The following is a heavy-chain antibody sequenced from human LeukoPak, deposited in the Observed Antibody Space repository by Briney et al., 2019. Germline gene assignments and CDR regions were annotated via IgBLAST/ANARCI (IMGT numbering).Heavy chain of an antibody. CDR1: GFSFSNYA. D-gene: IGHD3-10*01. Sequence: GGSLTLSCAASGFSFSNYAMHWVRQAPDKGLEWMVVISYDGNNKYYADSVKGRFTISRDNSKNMLYLHMNSLRAEDTAVYYCATPGSGTFYSVPNFDSWGQGTLVTVSS. J-gene: IGHJ4*02. CDR3: ATPGSGTFYSVPNFDS. V-gene: IGHV3-30-3*01. CDR2: ISYDGNNK.